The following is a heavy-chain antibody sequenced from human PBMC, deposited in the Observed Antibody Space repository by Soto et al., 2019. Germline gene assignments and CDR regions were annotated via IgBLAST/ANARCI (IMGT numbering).Heavy chain of an antibody. D-gene: IGHD6-19*01. CDR3: ARDALMTAVAGSFDY. V-gene: IGHV1-18*01. J-gene: IGHJ4*02. CDR1: GYSFTSYG. CDR2: ISAYNGNT. Sequence: QVQLVQSGAEVKKPGASVKVSCKASGYSFTSYGHSWVRQAPGQGLEWMGWISAYNGNTNYAQKLQGRVTMTTDTSTSTAYMELRSLRSDDTAVYYCARDALMTAVAGSFDYWGQGTLVTVSS.